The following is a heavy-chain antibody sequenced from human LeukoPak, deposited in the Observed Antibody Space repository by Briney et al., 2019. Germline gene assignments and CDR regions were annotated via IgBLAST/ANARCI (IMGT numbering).Heavy chain of an antibody. J-gene: IGHJ6*03. CDR1: GGSISSYY. V-gene: IGHV4-4*07. Sequence: SETLSLTCTVSGGSISSYYWSWIRQPAGKGLEWIGRIYTSGSTNYNPSLKSRVTMSVDTSKNQISLKLSSVTAADTAVYYCARDFTDSGSSLVYYYYYYMDVWGKGTTVTVSS. D-gene: IGHD1-26*01. CDR2: IYTSGST. CDR3: ARDFTDSGSSLVYYYYYYMDV.